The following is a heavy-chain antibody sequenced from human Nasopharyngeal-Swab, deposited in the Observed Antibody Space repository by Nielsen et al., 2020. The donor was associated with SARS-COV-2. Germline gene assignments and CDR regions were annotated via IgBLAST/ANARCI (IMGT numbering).Heavy chain of an antibody. CDR2: ISPYNANT. Sequence: GGSLRLSCKASGYIFNIYGISWVRQAPGQGLEWMGWISPYNANTNYAQKLQGRVTMTTDSSTYTSYMELRSLRSDDTAVYYCARGQGSWTRNAFDIWGQGTMVTVSS. CDR3: ARGQGSWTRNAFDI. D-gene: IGHD3/OR15-3a*01. V-gene: IGHV1-18*04. J-gene: IGHJ3*02. CDR1: GYIFNIYG.